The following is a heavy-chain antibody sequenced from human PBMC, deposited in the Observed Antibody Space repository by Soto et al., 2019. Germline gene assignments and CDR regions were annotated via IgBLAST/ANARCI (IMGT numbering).Heavy chain of an antibody. V-gene: IGHV3-23*01. CDR1: GFTFSSYA. CDR2: ISGSGGIT. CDR3: SKGAMIVVVIYLEY. D-gene: IGHD3-22*01. J-gene: IGHJ4*02. Sequence: GSLRLSCAASGFTFSSYAMSCVRQAPGKGLEWVSAISGSGGITYYADSVKGRFTISRDNSKNTLYLQMNSLRAEDTAVYYCSKGAMIVVVIYLEYWAQGTLVTVSS.